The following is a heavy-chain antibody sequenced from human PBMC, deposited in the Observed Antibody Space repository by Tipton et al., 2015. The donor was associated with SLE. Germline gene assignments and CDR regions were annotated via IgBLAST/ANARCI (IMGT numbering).Heavy chain of an antibody. CDR2: INHSGST. CDR1: GGSFSGYY. V-gene: IGHV4-34*01. CDR3: ASYSSSYFDY. D-gene: IGHD6-6*01. Sequence: TLSLTCAVYGGSFSGYYWSWIRQSPGKGLEWIGEINHSGSTNYNPSLKSRVTISIDTSKNQFSLKLSSVTAADTAVYYCASYSSSYFDYWGQGTLVTVSS. J-gene: IGHJ4*02.